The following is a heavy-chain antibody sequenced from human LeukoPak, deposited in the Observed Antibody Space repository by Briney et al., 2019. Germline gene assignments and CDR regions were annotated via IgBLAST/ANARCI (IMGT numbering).Heavy chain of an antibody. J-gene: IGHJ4*02. CDR3: ARGILVTVYAAFDY. V-gene: IGHV4-34*01. CDR1: GGSFSGYY. Sequence: SETLSLTCGVYGGSFSGYYWTWIRESPGMGLEWIGEVIHTGRTNYNPSLTSRVSISVDTSKNQFSLELSSVTAADTAVYYCARGILVTVYAAFDYWGQGALVTVSS. CDR2: VIHTGRT. D-gene: IGHD2/OR15-2a*01.